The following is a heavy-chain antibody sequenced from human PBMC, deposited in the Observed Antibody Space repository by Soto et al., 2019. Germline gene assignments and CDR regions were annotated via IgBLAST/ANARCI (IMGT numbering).Heavy chain of an antibody. D-gene: IGHD3-10*01. J-gene: IGHJ4*02. CDR3: ARDLDGSGSYYTDY. CDR1: GYMFVTYG. Sequence: ASVKVSCKASGYMFVTYGINWVRQAPGQGLEWMGWISAYNGNTKYAQNLQGRVTMTTDASTSTAYMEMRSLRSDDTAVYYCARDLDGSGSYYTDYWGPGTLVTVS. CDR2: ISAYNGNT. V-gene: IGHV1-18*01.